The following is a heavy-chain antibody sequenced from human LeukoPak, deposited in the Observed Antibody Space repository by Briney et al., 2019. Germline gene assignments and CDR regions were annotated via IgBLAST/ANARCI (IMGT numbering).Heavy chain of an antibody. J-gene: IGHJ6*02. CDR1: GGSISNYY. CDR3: ARHRVDTVMGYYYYGMDV. V-gene: IGHV4-59*08. D-gene: IGHD5-18*01. Sequence: PSETLSLTCTVSGGSISNYYWSWIRQPPGRGLEWIGYVYYSGSTSYNPSLKSRVTISVDTSKNQFSLKLSSVTAADTAVYYCARHRVDTVMGYYYYGMDVWGQGTTVTVSS. CDR2: VYYSGST.